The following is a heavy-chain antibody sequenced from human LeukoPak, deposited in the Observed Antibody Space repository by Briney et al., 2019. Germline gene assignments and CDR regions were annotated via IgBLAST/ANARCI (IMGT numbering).Heavy chain of an antibody. CDR3: ARDRGFSYGIDF. Sequence: PGESLRLSCAASGFTFSDYWMSWVRQAPGKGLEWVANIQQDGSEKYYVDSVKGRFTISRDNAKKSLFLQVSSLRGEDTAVYYCARDRGFSYGIDFWGQGTLVTASS. J-gene: IGHJ4*02. CDR1: GFTFSDYW. V-gene: IGHV3-7*04. CDR2: IQQDGSEK. D-gene: IGHD5-18*01.